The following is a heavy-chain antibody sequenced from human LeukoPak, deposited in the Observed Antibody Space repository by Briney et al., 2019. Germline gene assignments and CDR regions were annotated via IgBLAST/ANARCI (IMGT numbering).Heavy chain of an antibody. Sequence: GGSLRLSCAASGFTFSSYGMHWVRQAPGKGLEWVAVISYDGSNKYYADSVKGRFTISRDNSKNTLYLQMNSLRAEDTAVYYCATETTVTGYDYWGQGTLVTVSS. J-gene: IGHJ4*02. CDR2: ISYDGSNK. CDR3: ATETTVTGYDY. V-gene: IGHV3-30*03. D-gene: IGHD4-17*01. CDR1: GFTFSSYG.